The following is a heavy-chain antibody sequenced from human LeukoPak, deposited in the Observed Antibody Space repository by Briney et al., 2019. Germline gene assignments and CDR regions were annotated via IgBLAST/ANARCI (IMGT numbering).Heavy chain of an antibody. D-gene: IGHD3-3*01. V-gene: IGHV3-7*01. Sequence: GGSLRLSCTASGFTFSAYWMTWVRQAPGKGLEFVANIKGDGSQKEYVDSVKGRFTISRDNAKNSLYLQMISLRAEDTAVYYCARWRGAQSEFEYWGQGILVTVSS. J-gene: IGHJ4*02. CDR1: GFTFSAYW. CDR2: IKGDGSQK. CDR3: ARWRGAQSEFEY.